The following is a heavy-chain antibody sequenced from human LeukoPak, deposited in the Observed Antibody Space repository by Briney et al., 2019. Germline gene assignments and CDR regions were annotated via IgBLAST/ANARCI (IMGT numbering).Heavy chain of an antibody. D-gene: IGHD3-10*01. CDR2: ISYNGNTK. CDR3: AKLVTMVRGVIMPLDY. V-gene: IGHV3-30*18. CDR1: GFTFSTYG. J-gene: IGHJ4*02. Sequence: GGSLRLSCAASGFTFSTYGMHWVRQAPGKGLEWVAVISYNGNTKYYADSVKGRFTISRDNSKNTLYLQMNSLRAEDTAVYYCAKLVTMVRGVIMPLDYWGQGTLVTVSS.